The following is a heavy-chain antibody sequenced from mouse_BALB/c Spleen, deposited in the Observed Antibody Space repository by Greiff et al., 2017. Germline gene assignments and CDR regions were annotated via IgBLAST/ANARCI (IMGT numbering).Heavy chain of an antibody. CDR3: VPYWDVGAMDY. D-gene: IGHD4-1*01. J-gene: IGHJ4*01. V-gene: IGHV14-3*02. CDR1: GFNIKDTY. Sequence: EVKLVESGAELVKPGASVKLSCTASGFNIKDTYMHWVKQRPEQGLEWIGRIDPANGNTKYDPKFQGKATITADTSSNTAYLQLSSLTSEDTAVYYCVPYWDVGAMDYWGQGTSVTVSS. CDR2: IDPANGNT.